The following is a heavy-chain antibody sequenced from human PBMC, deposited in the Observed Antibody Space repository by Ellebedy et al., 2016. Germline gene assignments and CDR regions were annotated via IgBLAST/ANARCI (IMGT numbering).Heavy chain of an antibody. CDR1: GFSFSNYF. J-gene: IGHJ4*02. CDR2: ISAGSDTT. CDR3: RQGHYADL. D-gene: IGHD4-17*01. Sequence: GGSLRLXXATSGFSFSNYFMTWIRRAPGKGLEWVSTISAGSDTTRLADSVKGRFTISRDRSKNSVYLRMYNLRVEDTAVYYCRQGHYADLWGQGTLVTVSS. V-gene: IGHV3-23*01.